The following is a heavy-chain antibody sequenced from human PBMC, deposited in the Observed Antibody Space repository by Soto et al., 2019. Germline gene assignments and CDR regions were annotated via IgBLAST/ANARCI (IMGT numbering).Heavy chain of an antibody. J-gene: IGHJ1*01. CDR1: GGTFGSDA. Sequence: SVKVSCEASGGTFGSDAITCVRQAPGQGLEWVGRIIPIFGTTNYAQNLQGRVTISADKSTLTSYMELHSLTSDDTALYYCARDLTDNPSHTTSRVSWG. CDR2: IIPIFGTT. CDR3: ARDLTDNPSHTTSRVS. V-gene: IGHV1-69*06. D-gene: IGHD1-1*01.